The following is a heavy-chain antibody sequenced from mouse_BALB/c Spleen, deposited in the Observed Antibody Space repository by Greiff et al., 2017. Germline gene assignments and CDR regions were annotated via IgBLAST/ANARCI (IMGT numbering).Heavy chain of an antibody. D-gene: IGHD2-3*01. CDR3: TRFDGYLYYAMDY. CDR1: GFTFSSYT. J-gene: IGHJ4*01. V-gene: IGHV5-6-4*01. CDR2: ISSGGSYT. Sequence: EVKLVESGGGLVKPGGSLKLSCAASGFTFSSYTMSWVRQTPEKRLEWVATISSGGSYTYYPDSVKGRFTISRDNAKNTLYLQMSSLKSEDTAMYYCTRFDGYLYYAMDYWGQGTSVTVSS.